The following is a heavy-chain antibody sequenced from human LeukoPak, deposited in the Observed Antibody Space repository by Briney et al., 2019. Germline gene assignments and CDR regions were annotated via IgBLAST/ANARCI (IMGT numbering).Heavy chain of an antibody. CDR2: IYYSGST. V-gene: IGHV4-59*01. Sequence: SEALSLTCTVSGGSISGYYWSWVRQPPGKGLEWIGYIYYSGSTNYNPSLKSRVTIPVATSKNQFSLKLSSVTAADTAVYYCARGDSSTWVYWGQGTLVTVSS. D-gene: IGHD6-6*01. CDR1: GGSISGYY. J-gene: IGHJ4*02. CDR3: ARGDSSTWVY.